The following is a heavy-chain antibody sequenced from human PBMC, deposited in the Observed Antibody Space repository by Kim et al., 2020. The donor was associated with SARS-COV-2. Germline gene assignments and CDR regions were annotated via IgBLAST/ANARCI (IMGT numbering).Heavy chain of an antibody. CDR1: GFTFSSYG. D-gene: IGHD6-19*01. CDR2: ISYDGSNK. CDR3: AKGGAVAVFDY. V-gene: IGHV3-30*18. Sequence: GGSLRLSCAASGFTFSSYGMHWVRQAPGKGLEWVAVISYDGSNKYYADSVKGRFTISRDNSKNTLYLQMNSLRAEDTAVYYCAKGGAVAVFDYWGQGTLVTVSS. J-gene: IGHJ4*02.